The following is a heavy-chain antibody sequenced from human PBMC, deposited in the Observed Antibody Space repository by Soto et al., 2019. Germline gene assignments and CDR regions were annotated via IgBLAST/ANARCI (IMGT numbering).Heavy chain of an antibody. CDR3: TPRIPLTYYILTGYYTSPFDY. Sequence: EVQLVESGGGLVKPGGSLRLSCAASGFTFSNAWMNWVRQAPGKGLEWVGRIKSKTDGGTTDYAAPVKGRFTISRDDSKNTLYLQMNSLKTEDTAVYYCTPRIPLTYYILTGYYTSPFDYWGQGTLVTVSS. J-gene: IGHJ4*02. CDR1: GFTFSNAW. V-gene: IGHV3-15*07. CDR2: IKSKTDGGTT. D-gene: IGHD3-9*01.